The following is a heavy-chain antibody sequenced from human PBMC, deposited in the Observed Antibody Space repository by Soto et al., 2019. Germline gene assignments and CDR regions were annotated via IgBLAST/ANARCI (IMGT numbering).Heavy chain of an antibody. J-gene: IGHJ3*02. D-gene: IGHD3-22*01. CDR3: TRVLYYDSSGPADAFDI. V-gene: IGHV3-49*04. CDR2: IRSKAYGGTT. CDR1: GFTFGDYA. Sequence: GGSLRLSCTASGFTFGDYAMSWVRQAPGKGLEWVGFIRSKAYGGTTEYAASVKGRFTISRDDSKSIAYLQMNSLKTEDTAVYYCTRVLYYDSSGPADAFDIWGQGTMVTV.